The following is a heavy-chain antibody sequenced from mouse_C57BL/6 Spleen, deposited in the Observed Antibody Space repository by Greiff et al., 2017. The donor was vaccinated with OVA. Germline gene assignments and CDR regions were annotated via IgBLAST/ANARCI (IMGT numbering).Heavy chain of an antibody. CDR3: AREGGYEGGYAMDY. CDR2: IYPGDGDT. D-gene: IGHD2-2*01. V-gene: IGHV1-82*01. Sequence: QVQLQQSGPELVKPGASVKISCKASGYAFSSSWMNWVKQRPGKGLEWIGRIYPGDGDTNYNGKFKGKATLTADKSSSTAYMQLSSLTSEDSAVYFGAREGGYEGGYAMDYWGQGTSVTVSS. CDR1: GYAFSSSW. J-gene: IGHJ4*01.